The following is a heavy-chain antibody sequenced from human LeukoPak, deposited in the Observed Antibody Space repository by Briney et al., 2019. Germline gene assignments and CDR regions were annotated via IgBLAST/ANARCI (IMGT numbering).Heavy chain of an antibody. CDR1: GFTFSSYW. D-gene: IGHD3-16*02. J-gene: IGHJ4*02. V-gene: IGHV3-7*01. CDR2: IKQDGSEK. CDR3: ARDGGSYDYVWGSYRYYYFDY. Sequence: GGSLRLSCAASGFTFSSYWMSWVRQAPGKGLEWVANIKQDGSEKYYVDSVKGRFTISRDNAKNSLYLQMNSLRAEDTAVYYCARDGGSYDYVWGSYRYYYFDYWGQGTLVTVSS.